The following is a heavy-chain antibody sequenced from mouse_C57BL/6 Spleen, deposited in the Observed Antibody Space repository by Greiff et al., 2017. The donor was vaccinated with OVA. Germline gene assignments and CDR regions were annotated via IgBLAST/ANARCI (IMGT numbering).Heavy chain of an antibody. CDR1: GFTFSSYG. D-gene: IGHD2-5*01. Sequence: EVKLVESGGDLVKPGGSLKLSCAASGFTFSSYGMSWVRQTPDKRLEWVATISSGGSYTYYPDSVKGRFTISRDNAKNTLYLQMSSLKSEDTAMYYCARRDYSNYDYAMDYWGQGTSVTVSS. V-gene: IGHV5-6*02. J-gene: IGHJ4*01. CDR2: ISSGGSYT. CDR3: ARRDYSNYDYAMDY.